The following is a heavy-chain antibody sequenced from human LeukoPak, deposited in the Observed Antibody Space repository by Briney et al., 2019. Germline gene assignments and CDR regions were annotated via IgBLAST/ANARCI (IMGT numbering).Heavy chain of an antibody. D-gene: IGHD2-15*01. Sequence: NPSETLSLTYTFSVGSISIYYWSCIRQPPAKGLEEGAYIYYSGSTSYHPSLKSRVTITVDTSKKQSSLRLSALTAADTAVYYCARHRGAYCSGGNCYSSYYFDYWGQGTLVTVSS. V-gene: IGHV4-59*08. CDR2: IYYSGST. CDR3: ARHRGAYCSGGNCYSSYYFDY. J-gene: IGHJ4*02. CDR1: VGSISIYY.